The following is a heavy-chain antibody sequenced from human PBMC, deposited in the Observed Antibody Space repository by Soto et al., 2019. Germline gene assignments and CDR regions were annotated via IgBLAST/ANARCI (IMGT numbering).Heavy chain of an antibody. CDR1: GGTFSTNT. CDR2: IMPIFGSA. Sequence: QVQLVQSGAEVKKPGSSVKVSCKASGGTFSTNTISWVRQAPGQGLEWMGGIMPIFGSANYAQKFQGRVTITADEYTRTVYMELRRLRSEDTAVYYCARQFDSDTSGYYYAYWGQGTLVTVSS. D-gene: IGHD3-22*01. J-gene: IGHJ4*02. V-gene: IGHV1-69*01. CDR3: ARQFDSDTSGYYYAY.